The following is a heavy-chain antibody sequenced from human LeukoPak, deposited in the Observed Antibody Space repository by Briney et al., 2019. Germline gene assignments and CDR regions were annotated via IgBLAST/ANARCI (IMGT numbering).Heavy chain of an antibody. CDR1: GFTFSYYG. CDR3: ARNGNVGTIYDYGGNHNFDY. D-gene: IGHD4-23*01. V-gene: IGHV3-30*02. Sequence: GGSLRLSCAASGFTFSYYGIHWVRQAPGKGLEWVAFIRHDGSNKYYVDSVKGRFTISRDNSKNTLYLQMDSLRTEDTAVYYCARNGNVGTIYDYGGNHNFDYWGQGTLVTVSS. CDR2: IRHDGSNK. J-gene: IGHJ4*02.